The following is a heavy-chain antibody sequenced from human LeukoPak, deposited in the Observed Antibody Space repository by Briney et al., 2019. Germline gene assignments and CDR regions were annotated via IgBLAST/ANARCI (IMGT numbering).Heavy chain of an antibody. D-gene: IGHD6-6*01. V-gene: IGHV1-2*02. CDR3: ARASWGQLAVAFDI. CDR2: INPNSGGT. CDR1: GYTFTGYY. Sequence: ASVKVSCKASGYTFTGYYMHWVRQAPGQGLEWMGWINPNSGGTNYAQKFQGRVTMTRDTSISTAYMELSRLRSDDTAVYYCARASWGQLAVAFDIWGQGTMVTVSS. J-gene: IGHJ3*02.